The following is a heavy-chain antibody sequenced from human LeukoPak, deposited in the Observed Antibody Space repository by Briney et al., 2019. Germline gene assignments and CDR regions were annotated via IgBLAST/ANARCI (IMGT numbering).Heavy chain of an antibody. D-gene: IGHD2-15*01. J-gene: IGHJ4*02. V-gene: IGHV3-30*18. CDR1: GFTFSSYG. Sequence: GGSLRLSCAASGFTFSSYGMHWVRQAPGKGLEWVAVISYDGSNKYYADSVKGRFTISRGNSKNTLYLQMNSLRAEDTAVYYCAKDSAPYCSGGSCYGKLRDPDYYFDYWGQGTLVTVSS. CDR2: ISYDGSNK. CDR3: AKDSAPYCSGGSCYGKLRDPDYYFDY.